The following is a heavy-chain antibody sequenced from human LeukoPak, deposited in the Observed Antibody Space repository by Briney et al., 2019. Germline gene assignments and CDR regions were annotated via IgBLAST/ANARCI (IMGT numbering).Heavy chain of an antibody. Sequence: ASVKVSCKASGYTFTTYAMNWVRQAPGQGLEWLGWINTNTGNPTYAQGFTGRFIFSLDTSVNTAYLQISSLKAEDTAVYYCARVVHPYDYESSGLTYDAFDIWGQGTMVTVSS. V-gene: IGHV7-4-1*02. CDR1: GYTFTTYA. CDR3: ARVVHPYDYESSGLTYDAFDI. D-gene: IGHD3-22*01. CDR2: INTNTGNP. J-gene: IGHJ3*02.